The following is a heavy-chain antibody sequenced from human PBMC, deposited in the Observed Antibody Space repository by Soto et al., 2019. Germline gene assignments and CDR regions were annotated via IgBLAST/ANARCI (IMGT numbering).Heavy chain of an antibody. CDR2: IYYSGST. CDR3: ARGIAAAGTVTEFDP. Sequence: PSETLSLTCTFSCGPISSFYWSWIRQPPGKGLEWIGYIYYSGSTNYNPALKSRVTISVDTSKNQFSLKLSSVTAADTAVYYCARGIAAAGTVTEFDPWGQGTLVTVSS. J-gene: IGHJ5*02. CDR1: CGPISSFY. V-gene: IGHV4-59*01. D-gene: IGHD6-13*01.